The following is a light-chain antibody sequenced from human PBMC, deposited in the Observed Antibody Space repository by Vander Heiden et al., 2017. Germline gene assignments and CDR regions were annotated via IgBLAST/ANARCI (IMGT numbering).Light chain of an antibody. J-gene: IGKJ2*01. CDR3: HQAYTSPYT. Sequence: EVVLTQSPGTLPLSPGERAALSCRASQDISSNYLAWYQVKPGQAPRLLIYAASIRASGIPDRFSGSESGTDFTLTITSLEPEDFAVYYCHQAYTSPYTFGQGTNLEVK. CDR1: QDISSNY. V-gene: IGKV3-20*01. CDR2: AAS.